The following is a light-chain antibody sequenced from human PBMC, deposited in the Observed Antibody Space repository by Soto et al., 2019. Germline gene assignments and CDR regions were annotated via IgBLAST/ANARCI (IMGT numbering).Light chain of an antibody. CDR2: DVS. J-gene: IGLJ1*01. Sequence: QSALTQPASVSGSPRQSITISCTGTSSDVGGYNYVSWYQQHPGKAPKLMIYDVSNRPSGVSNRFSGSKSGNTASLTISGLQAEDEADYYCSSYTSSSTLDVFGTGIKVTVL. V-gene: IGLV2-14*01. CDR1: SSDVGGYNY. CDR3: SSYTSSSTLDV.